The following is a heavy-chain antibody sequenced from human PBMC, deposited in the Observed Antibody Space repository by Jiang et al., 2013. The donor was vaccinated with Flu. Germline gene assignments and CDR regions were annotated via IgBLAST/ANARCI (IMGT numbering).Heavy chain of an antibody. CDR3: GAGVGRSDFDY. Sequence: SLRLSCVASGFSFSDAWMSWVRQAPGKGLEWVGRIKSKTDGATRDFAAPVKGRFVISRDDSKNTLYLQMTSLKTEDTAIYYCGAGVGRSDFDYWGQGILVTVSS. CDR1: GFSFSDAW. D-gene: IGHD1-26*01. V-gene: IGHV3-15*01. J-gene: IGHJ4*02. CDR2: IKSKTDGATR.